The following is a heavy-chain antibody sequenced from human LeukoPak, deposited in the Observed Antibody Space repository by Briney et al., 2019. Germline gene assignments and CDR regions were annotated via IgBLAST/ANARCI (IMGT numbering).Heavy chain of an antibody. D-gene: IGHD3-3*01. V-gene: IGHV3-21*01. J-gene: IGHJ4*02. Sequence: GGSLRLSCAASGFTFSSYSMNWVRQAPEKGLEWVSSISSSSSYIYYADSVKGRFTISRDNAKNSLYLQMNSLRAEDTAVYYCARGARAIMIFGVVPHFDFWGQGTLVTVSS. CDR3: ARGARAIMIFGVVPHFDF. CDR2: ISSSSSYI. CDR1: GFTFSSYS.